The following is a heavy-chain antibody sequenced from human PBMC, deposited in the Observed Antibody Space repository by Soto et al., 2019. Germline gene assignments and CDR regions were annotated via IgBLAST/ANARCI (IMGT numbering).Heavy chain of an antibody. CDR1: GYTFTSYG. V-gene: IGHV1-18*01. Sequence: GASVKVSCKASGYTFTSYGISWVRQAPGQGLEWMGWISAYNGNTNYAQKLQGRVTMTTDTSTSTAYMELRSLRSDDTAVYYCARDGPPYSSGWPDYYYYYGMDVWGQGTTVTVSS. J-gene: IGHJ6*02. CDR2: ISAYNGNT. D-gene: IGHD6-19*01. CDR3: ARDGPPYSSGWPDYYYYYGMDV.